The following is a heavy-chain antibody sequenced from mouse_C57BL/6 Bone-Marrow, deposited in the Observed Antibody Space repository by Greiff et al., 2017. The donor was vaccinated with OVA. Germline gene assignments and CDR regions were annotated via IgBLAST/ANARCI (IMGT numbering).Heavy chain of an antibody. CDR1: GYAFTNYL. CDR2: INPGSGGT. J-gene: IGHJ1*03. Sequence: VKLQESGAELVRPGTSVKVSCKASGYAFTNYLIEWVKQRPGQGLEWIGVINPGSGGTNYNEKFKGKATLTADKSSSTAYMQLSSLTSEDSAVYFCARSGYGSSYDWYFDVWGTGTTVTVSS. V-gene: IGHV1-54*01. CDR3: ARSGYGSSYDWYFDV. D-gene: IGHD1-1*01.